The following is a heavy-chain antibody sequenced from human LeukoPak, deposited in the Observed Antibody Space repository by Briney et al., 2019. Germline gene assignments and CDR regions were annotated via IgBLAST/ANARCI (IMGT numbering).Heavy chain of an antibody. CDR2: VKGDGSST. D-gene: IGHD6-19*01. Sequence: GGSLRLSCAASGFTFSNYWMYWVRQAPGKGLMWVSRVKGDGSSTHYANSMKGRFTISRDNAKNTLFLQMNSLSAEDTAVYFCVREASSSGYYYFDSWGQGTLVTVSS. V-gene: IGHV3-74*01. CDR1: GFTFSNYW. J-gene: IGHJ4*02. CDR3: VREASSSGYYYFDS.